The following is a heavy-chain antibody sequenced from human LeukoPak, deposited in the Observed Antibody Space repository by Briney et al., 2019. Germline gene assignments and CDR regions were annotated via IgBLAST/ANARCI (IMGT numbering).Heavy chain of an antibody. J-gene: IGHJ4*02. CDR3: ARQGGNRGDHYDY. Sequence: PGGSLRLSCAASGFTFSSYSMNWVRQAPGKGLEWVSYISSSSSTIYYADSVKGRFTISRDNAKNSLYLQMNSLRAEDTAVYYCARQGGNRGDHYDYWGQGTLVTVSS. V-gene: IGHV3-48*01. D-gene: IGHD4-17*01. CDR2: ISSSSSTI. CDR1: GFTFSSYS.